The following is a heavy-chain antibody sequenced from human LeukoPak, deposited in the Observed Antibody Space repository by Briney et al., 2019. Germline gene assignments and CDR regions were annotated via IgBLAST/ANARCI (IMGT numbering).Heavy chain of an antibody. V-gene: IGHV3-30*02. J-gene: IGHJ3*02. D-gene: IGHD6-13*01. Sequence: GGSLRLSCAASGFTFSSYGMHWVRQAPGKGLEWVAFIRYDGSNKYYADSVKGRFTISRDNSKNTLYLQMNSLRAEDTAVYYCAKDGPPRRYSSSKGSLAFDIWGQGTMVTVSS. CDR3: AKDGPPRRYSSSKGSLAFDI. CDR2: IRYDGSNK. CDR1: GFTFSSYG.